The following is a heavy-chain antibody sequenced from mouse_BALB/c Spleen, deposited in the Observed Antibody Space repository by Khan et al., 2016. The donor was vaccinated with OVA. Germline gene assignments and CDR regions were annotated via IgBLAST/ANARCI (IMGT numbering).Heavy chain of an antibody. J-gene: IGHJ1*01. Sequence: VQLQESGPGLVAPSQSLSITCTVSGFSLSRYSVHWVRQPPGKGLEWLGIIRIGGSADYNSPLKSRLSISKDNSKSQVFLKMNSLQTDDTAMYYCARNRDGGSYWYFDVWGAGTTVTVSS. V-gene: IGHV2-6-4*01. CDR3: ARNRDGGSYWYFDV. CDR1: GFSLSRYS. CDR2: IRIGGSA. D-gene: IGHD3-3*01.